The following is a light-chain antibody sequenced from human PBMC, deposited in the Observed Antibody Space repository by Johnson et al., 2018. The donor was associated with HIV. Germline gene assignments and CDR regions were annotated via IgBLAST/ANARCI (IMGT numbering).Light chain of an antibody. CDR1: SSNIGNNY. J-gene: IGLJ1*01. Sequence: QSILTQPPSVSAAPGQKVTISCSGSSSNIGNNYVSWYQQLPGTAPKLLIYDNYKRPSGIPDRFSGSKSGTSATLGITGLQTGDEADYYCGTWDSSLSAEVFGTGTKVTVL. CDR2: DNY. V-gene: IGLV1-51*01. CDR3: GTWDSSLSAEV.